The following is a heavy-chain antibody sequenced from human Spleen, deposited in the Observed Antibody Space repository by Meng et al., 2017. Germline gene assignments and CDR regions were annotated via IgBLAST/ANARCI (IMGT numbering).Heavy chain of an antibody. V-gene: IGHV3-21*01. CDR3: ATDGVLRYFY. D-gene: IGHD3-9*01. CDR1: GFIFSTYS. J-gene: IGHJ4*02. Sequence: GESLKISCATSGFIFSTYSMYWVRQVPGKGLECVSSMSSSGSYIYYADSVKGRFTISRDNAKNSLYLQMNSLRAEDTAVYYCATDGVLRYFYWGQGTLVTVSS. CDR2: MSSSGSYI.